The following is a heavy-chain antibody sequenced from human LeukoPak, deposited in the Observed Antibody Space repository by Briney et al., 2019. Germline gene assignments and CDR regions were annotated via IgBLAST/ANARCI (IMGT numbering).Heavy chain of an antibody. CDR1: GGSISSGGYY. CDR2: IYYSGST. J-gene: IGHJ6*03. CDR3: AREASGYSYGYYYYYMDV. Sequence: SQTLPLTCTVSGGSISSGGYYWSWIRQHPGKGLEWIGYIYYSGSTYYNPSLKSRVTISVDTSKNQFSLKLSSVTAADTAVYYCAREASGYSYGYYYYYMDVWGKGTTVTVSS. V-gene: IGHV4-31*03. D-gene: IGHD5-18*01.